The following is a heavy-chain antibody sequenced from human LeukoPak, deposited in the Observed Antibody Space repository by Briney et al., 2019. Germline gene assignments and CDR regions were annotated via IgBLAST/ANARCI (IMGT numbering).Heavy chain of an antibody. J-gene: IGHJ4*02. CDR1: GFTVSSNY. CDR2: IYSGGST. D-gene: IGHD3-22*01. V-gene: IGHV3-66*01. CDR3: TTEDTGGYYWKFDY. Sequence: PGGSLRLSCAASGFTVSSNYMSWVRQAPGKGLEWVSVIYSGGSTYYADSVKGRFTISRDNSKNTLYLQMNSLRAEDTAVYYCTTEDTGGYYWKFDYWGQGTLVTVSS.